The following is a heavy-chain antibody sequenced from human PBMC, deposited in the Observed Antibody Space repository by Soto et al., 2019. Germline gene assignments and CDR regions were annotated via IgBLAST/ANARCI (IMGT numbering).Heavy chain of an antibody. Sequence: SETLSLTCTVSGGSISSSYWSWIRQPPGKGLEWIGYIYYSGSTHCNPSLRSRVTMSVDTSKNQFSLNLSSVTAADTAVYYCARDYKYGDYPYYYYYIDVWGKGTTVTVSS. CDR3: ARDYKYGDYPYYYYYIDV. CDR1: GGSISSSY. J-gene: IGHJ6*03. CDR2: IYYSGST. V-gene: IGHV4-59*01. D-gene: IGHD4-17*01.